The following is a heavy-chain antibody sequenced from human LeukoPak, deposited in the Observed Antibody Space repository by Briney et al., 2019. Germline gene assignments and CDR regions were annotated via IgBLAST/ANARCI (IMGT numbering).Heavy chain of an antibody. V-gene: IGHV1-69*06. CDR2: IIPIFGTA. D-gene: IGHD3-16*01. J-gene: IGHJ3*02. Sequence: ASVKVSCKASGGTFSSYAISWVRQAPGQGLEWMGGIIPIFGTANYAQKFQGRVTITADKSTSTAYMELSSLRSDDTAVYYCARVRGRHRLRLPTRDAFDIWGQGTMVTVSS. CDR3: ARVRGRHRLRLPTRDAFDI. CDR1: GGTFSSYA.